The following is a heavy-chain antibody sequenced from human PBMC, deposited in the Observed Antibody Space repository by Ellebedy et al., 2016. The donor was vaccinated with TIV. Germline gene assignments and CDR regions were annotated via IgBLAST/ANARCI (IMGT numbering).Heavy chain of an antibody. CDR1: GGSISSYY. Sequence: SETLSLTCTVSGGSISSYYWSWIRQPPGKGLEWIGYIYCSGSTNYNPSLKSRVTISVDTSKNQFSLKLSSVTAADTAVYYCARSGPYTITITGYLDLWGRGTLVTVSS. D-gene: IGHD3-9*01. V-gene: IGHV4-59*08. J-gene: IGHJ2*01. CDR3: ARSGPYTITITGYLDL. CDR2: IYCSGST.